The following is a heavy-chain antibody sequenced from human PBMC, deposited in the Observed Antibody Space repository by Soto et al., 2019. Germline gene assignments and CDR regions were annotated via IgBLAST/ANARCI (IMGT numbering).Heavy chain of an antibody. Sequence: GGSLRLSCAASGFTFSDYYMSWIRQAPGKGLEWVSYISSSGSTIYYADSVKGRFTISRDNAKNSLYLQMNSLRAEDTAVYYCARVIGRYYDENGAFDIWCQGTMVSVSS. D-gene: IGHD3-22*01. CDR3: ARVIGRYYDENGAFDI. V-gene: IGHV3-11*01. J-gene: IGHJ3*02. CDR2: ISSSGSTI. CDR1: GFTFSDYY.